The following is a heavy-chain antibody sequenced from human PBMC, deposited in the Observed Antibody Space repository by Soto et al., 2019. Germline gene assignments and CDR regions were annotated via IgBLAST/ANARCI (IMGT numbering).Heavy chain of an antibody. CDR1: GFTFSSYW. J-gene: IGHJ4*02. CDR3: AKYDYIWGSYRYFDY. Sequence: GGSLRLSCAASGFTFSSYWMHWVRQAPGKGLVWVSRINSDGSSTSYADSVKGRFTISRDNAKNTLYQQMNSLRAEDTALYYCAKYDYIWGSYRYFDYWGQGTLVTVSS. D-gene: IGHD3-16*02. V-gene: IGHV3-74*01. CDR2: INSDGSST.